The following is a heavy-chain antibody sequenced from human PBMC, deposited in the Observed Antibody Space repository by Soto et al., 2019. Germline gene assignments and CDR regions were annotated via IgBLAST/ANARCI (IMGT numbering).Heavy chain of an antibody. J-gene: IGHJ4*02. V-gene: IGHV1-8*01. Sequence: QVQLVQSGAEVKTPGASVKVSCKASGYTFTSYDINWVRQATGQGLEWMGWMNPNSGNTGYAQKFQGRVTMTRNTSISTDYMELSSLRSEDTAVYYCARLFGAEWECLFDYWGQGTLVTVSS. CDR2: MNPNSGNT. CDR1: GYTFTSYD. D-gene: IGHD3-10*01. CDR3: ARLFGAEWECLFDY.